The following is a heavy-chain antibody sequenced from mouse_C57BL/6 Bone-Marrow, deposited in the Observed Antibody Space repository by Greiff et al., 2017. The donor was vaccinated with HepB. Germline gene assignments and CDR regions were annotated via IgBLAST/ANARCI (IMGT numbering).Heavy chain of an antibody. Sequence: QVQLQQPGAELVKPGASVKLSCKASGYTFTSYWMHWVKQRPGRGLEWIGRIDPNSGGNKYNEKFKSKATLAVDKPSSTAYMQLISLTSEDSAVYYCARYYGSSPYAMDYWGQGTSVTVSS. V-gene: IGHV1-72*01. CDR2: IDPNSGGN. CDR1: GYTFTSYW. CDR3: ARYYGSSPYAMDY. D-gene: IGHD1-1*01. J-gene: IGHJ4*01.